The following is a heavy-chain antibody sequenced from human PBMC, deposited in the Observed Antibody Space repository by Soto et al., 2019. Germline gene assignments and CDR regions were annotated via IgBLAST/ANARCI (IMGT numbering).Heavy chain of an antibody. CDR1: GDTFTEYY. CDR2: VNPSGGHT. Sequence: QVQLMQSGAEVKKPGASVKVSCKASGDTFTEYYIHWVRQAPGQGLEWMGTVNPSGGHTTYAQHFLGRVTVTRDTANSTLYMELTSLTSEDTAVYYCARGGHVVVVTAALDYWGQGTLVTVSS. D-gene: IGHD2-21*02. J-gene: IGHJ4*02. V-gene: IGHV1-46*01. CDR3: ARGGHVVVVTAALDY.